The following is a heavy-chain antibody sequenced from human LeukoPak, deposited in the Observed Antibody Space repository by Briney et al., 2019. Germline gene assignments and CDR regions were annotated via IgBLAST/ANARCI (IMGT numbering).Heavy chain of an antibody. CDR2: IYYSGNT. Sequence: KPSETLSLTCTVSGGSISSGSHYWGWIRQPPGKELEWIGNIYYSGNTYYNPSLKSRVSISVDASKNQFSLNLSSVTAADTAVYYCARHPIPAANFDPWGQGTLVTVSS. D-gene: IGHD2-2*01. CDR3: ARHPIPAANFDP. V-gene: IGHV4-39*01. J-gene: IGHJ5*02. CDR1: GGSISSGSHY.